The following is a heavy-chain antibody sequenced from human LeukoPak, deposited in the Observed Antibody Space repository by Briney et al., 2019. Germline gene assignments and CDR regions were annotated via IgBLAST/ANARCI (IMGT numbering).Heavy chain of an antibody. J-gene: IGHJ4*02. Sequence: GGSLRLSCAASGFTFSSYEMNWVRQAPGKGLEWVSYISSSGDTIYYADSVNGRFTISRDSAKNSLYLQMNSLRAGDTAVYYCAREMDYYDSRPIDYWGQGTLVTVSS. CDR3: AREMDYYDSRPIDY. CDR1: GFTFSSYE. CDR2: ISSSGDTI. D-gene: IGHD3-22*01. V-gene: IGHV3-48*03.